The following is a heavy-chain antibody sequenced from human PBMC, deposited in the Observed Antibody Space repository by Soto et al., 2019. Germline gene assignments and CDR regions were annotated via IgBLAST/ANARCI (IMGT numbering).Heavy chain of an antibody. J-gene: IGHJ5*02. CDR3: ASSPYYDFSLGP. Sequence: SETLSLTCTVSGGSISSSSYYWGWVRQPPGKGLEWIGNIYYGGSTYYNPSLASRVTISVDTSKNQFSLKLSSVTAADTAVYYCASSPYYDFSLGPWGQGTLVTVSS. CDR2: IYYGGST. D-gene: IGHD3-3*01. V-gene: IGHV4-39*07. CDR1: GGSISSSSYY.